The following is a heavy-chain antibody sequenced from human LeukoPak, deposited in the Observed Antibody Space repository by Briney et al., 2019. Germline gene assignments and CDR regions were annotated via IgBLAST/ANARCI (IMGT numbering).Heavy chain of an antibody. V-gene: IGHV4-59*08. J-gene: IGHJ4*02. CDR1: GGSVSSYS. CDR3: ARRGVRGYCSSTSCHDYDY. D-gene: IGHD2-2*03. CDR2: FYYSGST. Sequence: SETLSLTCTVSGGSVSSYSWSWIRQPPGKGLEWIGYFYYSGSTNYNPSLKSRVTISVDTSKSQFSLKLTSVTAADTAVYYCARRGVRGYCSSTSCHDYDYWGQGTLVTVSS.